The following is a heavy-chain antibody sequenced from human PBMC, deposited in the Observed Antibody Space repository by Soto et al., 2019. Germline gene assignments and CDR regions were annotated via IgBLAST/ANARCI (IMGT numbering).Heavy chain of an antibody. CDR3: AREEGILTGYGYFDL. J-gene: IGHJ2*01. D-gene: IGHD3-9*01. CDR2: ISAYNGNT. CDR1: GYTFTSYG. Sequence: ASVKVSCKASGYTFTSYGISWVRQAPGQGLEWMGWISAYNGNTNYAQKLQGRVTMTTDTSTSTAYMELRSLRSDDTAVYYCAREEGILTGYGYFDLWGRGTLVTVSS. V-gene: IGHV1-18*01.